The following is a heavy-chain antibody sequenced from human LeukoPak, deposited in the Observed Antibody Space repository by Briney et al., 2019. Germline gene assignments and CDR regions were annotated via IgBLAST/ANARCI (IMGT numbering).Heavy chain of an antibody. Sequence: SVKVSCKASGGTLSSYAISWVRQAPGQGLEWMGGIIPIFGTANYAQKFQGRVTITTDESTSTAYMELSSLRSEDTAVYYCARTVYYCSSTSCYWEYFDYWGQGTLVTVSS. V-gene: IGHV1-69*05. CDR3: ARTVYYCSSTSCYWEYFDY. CDR1: GGTLSSYA. CDR2: IIPIFGTA. J-gene: IGHJ4*02. D-gene: IGHD2-2*01.